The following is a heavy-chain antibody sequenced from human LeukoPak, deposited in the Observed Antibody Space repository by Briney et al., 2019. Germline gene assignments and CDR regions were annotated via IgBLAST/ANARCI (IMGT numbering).Heavy chain of an antibody. CDR2: TYYRSKWYN. J-gene: IGHJ5*02. Sequence: TSQTLSLTCAVSGDTISSNSAAWNWIRQSPSRGLEWLVRTYYRSKWYNDYAVSVKIRITINPDTSKNQFSLQLNSVTPEDTAVYYCARTYQVDIVATTGFDHWGQGTLVTVSS. CDR1: GDTISSNSAA. CDR3: ARTYQVDIVATTGFDH. V-gene: IGHV6-1*01. D-gene: IGHD5-12*01.